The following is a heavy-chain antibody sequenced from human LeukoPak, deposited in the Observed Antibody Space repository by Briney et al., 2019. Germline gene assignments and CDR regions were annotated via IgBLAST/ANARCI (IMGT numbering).Heavy chain of an antibody. D-gene: IGHD3-22*01. J-gene: IGHJ4*02. Sequence: ASVKASCKASGYTFTSYGISWVRQAPGQGLEWMGWISAYNGNTNYAQKLQGRVTMTTDTSTSTAYMELRSLRSDDTAVYHCARDLPVGYYYDSSGYYEINDYWGQGTLVTVSS. V-gene: IGHV1-18*01. CDR3: ARDLPVGYYYDSSGYYEINDY. CDR1: GYTFTSYG. CDR2: ISAYNGNT.